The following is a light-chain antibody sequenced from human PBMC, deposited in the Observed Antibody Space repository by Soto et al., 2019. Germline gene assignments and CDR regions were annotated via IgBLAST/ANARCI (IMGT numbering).Light chain of an antibody. V-gene: IGLV4-69*01. J-gene: IGLJ2*01. CDR1: SGHSSYA. Sequence: QPVLTQSPSASASLGASVKLTCTLSSGHSSYAIAWHQQQPEKGPRYLMKLNTDGRHIKGDGIPDRFSGSSSGAERYLTISSLQSEDEADYYCQTWGTGTVVFGGGTKVTVL. CDR2: LNTDGRH. CDR3: QTWGTGTVV.